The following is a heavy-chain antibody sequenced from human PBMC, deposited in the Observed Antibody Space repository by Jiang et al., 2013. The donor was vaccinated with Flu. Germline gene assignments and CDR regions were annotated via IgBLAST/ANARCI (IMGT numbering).Heavy chain of an antibody. D-gene: IGHD3-9*01. J-gene: IGHJ6*02. V-gene: IGHV3-21*01. CDR1: GFTFSSYN. Sequence: VQLLESGGGLVKPGGSLSLSCAASGFTFSSYNMNWVRQAPGKGLEWVSSISSSSSYIYYADSVKGRFTISRDNAKMSLHLQMNSLRAEDTAVYYCARELGDGGSPYDIFTGYFYGMDVWGQGTTVTVSS. CDR3: ARELGDGGSPYDIFTGYFYGMDV. CDR2: ISSSSSYI.